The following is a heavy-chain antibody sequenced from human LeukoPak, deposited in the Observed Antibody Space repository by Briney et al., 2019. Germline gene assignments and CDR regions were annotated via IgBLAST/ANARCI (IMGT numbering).Heavy chain of an antibody. Sequence: PGGSLRLSCAASGFTFSSYAMSWVRQAPGKGLEWVSAISGSGGSTYYADSVKGRFTISRDNSKNTLYLQMNSLRAEDTAVYYCAGSSGWSVEGYYFDYWGQGTLVTVSS. CDR3: AGSSGWSVEGYYFDY. CDR2: ISGSGGST. V-gene: IGHV3-23*01. CDR1: GFTFSSYA. J-gene: IGHJ4*02. D-gene: IGHD6-19*01.